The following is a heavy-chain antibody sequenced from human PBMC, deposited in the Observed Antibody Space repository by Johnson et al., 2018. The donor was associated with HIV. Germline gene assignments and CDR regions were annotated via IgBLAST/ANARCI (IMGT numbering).Heavy chain of an antibody. CDR2: IWYDGSNK. CDR3: AKEGGSYSMGRDAFDI. CDR1: GFTFSSYG. J-gene: IGHJ3*02. D-gene: IGHD1-26*01. Sequence: QVQLVESGGGVVQPGRSLRLSCAASGFTFSSYGMHWVRQAPGKGLEWVAVIWYDGSNKYYADSVKGRFTISRDNSKNTLYLQMNSLIAEDTAVYYCAKEGGSYSMGRDAFDIWGQGTMVTVSS. V-gene: IGHV3-33*06.